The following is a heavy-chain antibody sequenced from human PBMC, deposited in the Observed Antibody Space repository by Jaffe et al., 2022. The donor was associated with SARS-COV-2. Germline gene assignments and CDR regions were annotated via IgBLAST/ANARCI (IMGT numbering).Heavy chain of an antibody. D-gene: IGHD1-1*01. CDR1: GDSVSSNSAA. Sequence: QVQLQQSGPGLVKPSQTLSLTCAISGDSVSSNSAAWNWIRQSPSRGLEWLGRTYYRSKWYNDYAVSVKSRITINPDTSKNQFSLQLNSVTPEDTAVYYCARFFVVVDWNDAAGWFDPWGQGTLVTVSS. V-gene: IGHV6-1*01. J-gene: IGHJ5*02. CDR2: TYYRSKWYN. CDR3: ARFFVVVDWNDAAGWFDP.